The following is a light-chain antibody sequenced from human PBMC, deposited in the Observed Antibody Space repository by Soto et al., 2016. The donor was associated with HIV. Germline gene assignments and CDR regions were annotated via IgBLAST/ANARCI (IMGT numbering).Light chain of an antibody. J-gene: IGLJ3*02. CDR3: QAWDNNSAV. CDR2: QDD. Sequence: YELTQTPSVSVSPGQTASITCSGDKLGDKYASWYQQKPGQSPVLIIYQDDKRPSGIPERFSGSNSGNTATLTISGTQALDEADYYCQAWDNNSAVFGGGTRLSVL. V-gene: IGLV3-1*01. CDR1: KLGDKY.